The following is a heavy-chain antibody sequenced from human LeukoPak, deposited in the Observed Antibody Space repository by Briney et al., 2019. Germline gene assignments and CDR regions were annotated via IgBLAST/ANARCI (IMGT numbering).Heavy chain of an antibody. Sequence: GGSLRLSXAASGFTFSSYSMNWVRQAPGKGLEWVSSISSSSSYIYYADSVKGRFTISRDKAKNSLYLQMNSLRAEDTAVYYCAKAAGILFHFQHWGQGTLVTVSS. D-gene: IGHD6-13*01. CDR3: AKAAGILFHFQH. CDR1: GFTFSSYS. CDR2: ISSSSSYI. J-gene: IGHJ1*01. V-gene: IGHV3-21*04.